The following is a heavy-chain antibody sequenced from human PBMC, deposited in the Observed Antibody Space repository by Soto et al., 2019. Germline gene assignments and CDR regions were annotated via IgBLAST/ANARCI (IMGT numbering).Heavy chain of an antibody. D-gene: IGHD3-10*01. V-gene: IGHV4-4*07. J-gene: IGHJ5*02. CDR3: ARGAYGSGTSPSWFDP. CDR1: GASIGTYY. Sequence: QVQLQESGPGLVKPSETLSLTCTVSGASIGTYYWSWIRQPAGEGLEWLGRLSTTGSTDYNTSLRRRVTVSVDTSNNQFSLKLNSVTAAGGAVYFCARGAYGSGTSPSWFDPWGQGTRVRVSA. CDR2: LSTTGST.